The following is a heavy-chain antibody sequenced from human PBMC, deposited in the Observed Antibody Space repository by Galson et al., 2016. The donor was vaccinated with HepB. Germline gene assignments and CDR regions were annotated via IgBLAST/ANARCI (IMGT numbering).Heavy chain of an antibody. J-gene: IGHJ5*02. Sequence: SLRLSCAASGFSFSSFWMYWVRQAPGKGLVWVSRLYPDGSTTTYADSVKGRFTIARDNARNTLYLQMNILRVEDTAVYYCAVFAVGPWGQGTLVTVSS. CDR3: AVFAVGP. V-gene: IGHV3-74*01. D-gene: IGHD6-19*01. CDR2: LYPDGSTT. CDR1: GFSFSSFW.